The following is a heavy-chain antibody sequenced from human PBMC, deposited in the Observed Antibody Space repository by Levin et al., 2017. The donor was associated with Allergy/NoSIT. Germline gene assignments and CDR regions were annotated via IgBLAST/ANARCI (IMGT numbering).Heavy chain of an antibody. V-gene: IGHV4-59*08. CDR2: IYYSGST. CDR1: GGSISSYY. J-gene: IGHJ5*02. CDR3: ARQPTGGAYYGSGPYNWFDP. Sequence: SETLSLTCTVSGGSISSYYWSWIRQPPGKGLEWIGYIYYSGSTNYNPSLKSRVTISVDTSKNQFSLKLSSVTAADTAVYYCARQPTGGAYYGSGPYNWFDPWGQGTLVTVSS. D-gene: IGHD3-10*01.